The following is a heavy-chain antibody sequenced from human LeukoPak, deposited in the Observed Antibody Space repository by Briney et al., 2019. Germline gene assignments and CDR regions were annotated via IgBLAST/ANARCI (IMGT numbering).Heavy chain of an antibody. D-gene: IGHD6-13*01. Sequence: GGSLRLSCAAPGFTFSSYGMHWVRQAPGKGLEWVAVIWYDGSNKYYADSVKGRFTISRDNSKNTLYLQMNSLRAEDTAVYYCARDGIAAAADWFDPWGQGTLVTVSS. J-gene: IGHJ5*02. V-gene: IGHV3-33*01. CDR2: IWYDGSNK. CDR3: ARDGIAAAADWFDP. CDR1: GFTFSSYG.